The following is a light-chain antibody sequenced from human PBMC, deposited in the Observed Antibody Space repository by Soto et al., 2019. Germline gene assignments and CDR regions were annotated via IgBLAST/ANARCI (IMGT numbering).Light chain of an antibody. CDR2: CAF. J-gene: IGKJ1*01. CDR1: QSVSSN. V-gene: IGKV3-15*01. Sequence: EIVLTHSPATLSLSPCERATLSCSASQSVSSNLVWWQQKPAGPPPLLLNCAFSRAAGVPAGWCSSSSSAEDSPPTSSLLADDFAVDYCQQHNNWPPGTFGQGTKVDIK. CDR3: QQHNNWPPGT.